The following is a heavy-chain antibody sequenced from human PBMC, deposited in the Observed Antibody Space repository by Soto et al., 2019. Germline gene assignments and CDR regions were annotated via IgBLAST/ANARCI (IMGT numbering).Heavy chain of an antibody. CDR1: GFTFSSYA. CDR3: AKDGGDYVVPVYYYYFGMDV. D-gene: IGHD2-21*02. J-gene: IGHJ6*02. V-gene: IGHV3-23*01. CDR2: ISGSGGST. Sequence: EVQLLESGGGLVQPGGSLRLSCAASGFTFSSYAMSWVRQAPGKGLEWVSAISGSGGSTYYADSVKGRFTISRDNSKNTXYXPMNSRRAEDTAVYYCAKDGGDYVVPVYYYYFGMDVWGQGTTVTVSS.